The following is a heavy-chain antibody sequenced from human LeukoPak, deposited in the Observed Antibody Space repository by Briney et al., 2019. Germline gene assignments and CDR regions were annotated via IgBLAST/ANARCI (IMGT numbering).Heavy chain of an antibody. J-gene: IGHJ5*02. CDR1: GYTLTGYY. CDR2: INPNSGVT. D-gene: IGHD4-17*01. CDR3: ATGDYGEYLGWFDP. Sequence: ASLKVSSMPSGYTLTGYYMHWVRHAPGQGLERMGWINPNSGVTHYAQKLQGRVTMTRDTSISTAYMELSRLRSDDTAVYYGATGDYGEYLGWFDPWGQGTLVTVSS. V-gene: IGHV1-2*02.